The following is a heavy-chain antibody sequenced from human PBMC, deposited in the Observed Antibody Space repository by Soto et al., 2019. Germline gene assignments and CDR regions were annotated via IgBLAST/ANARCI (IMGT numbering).Heavy chain of an antibody. CDR1: GGSISSYY. J-gene: IGHJ4*02. Sequence: QVQLQESGPGLVKPSETLSLTCTVSGGSISSYYWSWIRQPPGKGLEWIGYIYYSGSTNYNPSLXIXVXIXLDTSKNQFSLKLSSVTAADTAVYYCARRYGSCFDYWGQGTLVTVSS. CDR2: IYYSGST. V-gene: IGHV4-59*08. D-gene: IGHD5-18*01. CDR3: ARRYGSCFDY.